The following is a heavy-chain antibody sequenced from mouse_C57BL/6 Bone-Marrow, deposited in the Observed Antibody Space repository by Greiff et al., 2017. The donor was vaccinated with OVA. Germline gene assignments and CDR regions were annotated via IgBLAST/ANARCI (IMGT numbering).Heavy chain of an antibody. J-gene: IGHJ1*03. CDR2: FYPGSGSI. V-gene: IGHV1-62-2*01. CDR1: GYTFTEYT. Sequence: QVQLQQSGAELVKPGASVKLSCKASGYTFTEYTIHWVKQRSGQGLEWIGWFYPGSGSIKYNEKFKDKATLTADKSSSTVYMELSSLTSEDSAVYFCARHEDPLITTVVDWYFDVWGTGTTVTVSS. D-gene: IGHD1-1*01. CDR3: ARHEDPLITTVVDWYFDV.